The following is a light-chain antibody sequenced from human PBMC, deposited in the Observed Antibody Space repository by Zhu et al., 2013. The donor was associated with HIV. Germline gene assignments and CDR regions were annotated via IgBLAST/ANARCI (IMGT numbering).Light chain of an antibody. J-gene: IGLJ2*01. Sequence: SYELTQPPSVSVAPGKTARITCGGNNIGTNSVHWYQQKPGQAPMLVIYKDNERPSGIPERFSGSSSGTTVTLTISGVQAEDEADYYCQSADSSGTFRVFGGGTKLTVL. CDR3: QSADSSGTFRV. V-gene: IGLV3-25*03. CDR1: NIGTNS. CDR2: KDN.